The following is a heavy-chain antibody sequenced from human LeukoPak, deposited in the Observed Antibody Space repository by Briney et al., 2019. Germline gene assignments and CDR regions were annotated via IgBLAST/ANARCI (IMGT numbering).Heavy chain of an antibody. CDR2: ITRSGGST. V-gene: IGHV3-23*01. CDR3: AKRYYYDNSGLWDS. CDR1: GFTFSSYA. Sequence: GGSLRLSCAASGFTFSSYAMSWVRQAPGKGLEWVSAITRSGGSTYYVNSVKGRFAISRDNSKNTLYLQVNSLRAEDTAVYYCAKRYYYDNSGLWDSWGQGNPGHRLL. D-gene: IGHD3-22*01. J-gene: IGHJ4*02.